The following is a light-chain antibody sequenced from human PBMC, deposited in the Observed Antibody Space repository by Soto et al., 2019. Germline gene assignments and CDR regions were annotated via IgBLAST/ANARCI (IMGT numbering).Light chain of an antibody. V-gene: IGLV1-44*01. CDR2: NSD. J-gene: IGLJ2*01. Sequence: QSVLTQPPSASGTPGQRVTISCSGATSNFGTKSVNWYQHLPGATPRLLIYNSDQRPSGVPDRFSGSKSGTSASLAISGRQSADEGDYFCASWDDILHGPLFGGGTKLTVL. CDR3: ASWDDILHGPL. CDR1: TSNFGTKS.